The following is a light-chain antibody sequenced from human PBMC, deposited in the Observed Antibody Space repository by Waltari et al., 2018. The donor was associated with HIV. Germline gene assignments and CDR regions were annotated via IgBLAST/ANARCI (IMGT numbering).Light chain of an antibody. CDR1: ALPNQY. CDR2: KDT. J-gene: IGLJ3*02. Sequence: SYELPQPPSVSVSPGQTAKITCSGDALPNQYAHWYQHKPGQAPLLVIYKDTQRPSGIPERFSGSHSGTTVTLIISGVQAEDEADYYCESADNSGTYWVFGGGTKLSVL. CDR3: ESADNSGTYWV. V-gene: IGLV3-25*03.